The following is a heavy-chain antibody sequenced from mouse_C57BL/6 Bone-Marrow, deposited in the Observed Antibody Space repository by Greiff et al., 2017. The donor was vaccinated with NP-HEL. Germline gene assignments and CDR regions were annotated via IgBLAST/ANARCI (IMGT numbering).Heavy chain of an antibody. CDR3: TFYDSNYPYYFDY. D-gene: IGHD2-5*01. CDR2: IDPENGDT. J-gene: IGHJ2*01. CDR1: GFNIKDDY. V-gene: IGHV14-4*01. Sequence: VQLQQSGAELVRPGASVKLSCTASGFNIKDDYMHWVKQRPEQGLEWIGWIDPENGDTEYASKFQGKATITADTSSNTAYLQLSSLTSEDTAVYYCTFYDSNYPYYFDYWGQGTTLTVSS.